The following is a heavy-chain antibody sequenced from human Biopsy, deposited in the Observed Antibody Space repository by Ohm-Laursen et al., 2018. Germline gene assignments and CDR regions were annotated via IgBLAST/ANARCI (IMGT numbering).Heavy chain of an antibody. D-gene: IGHD1-26*01. CDR1: GYTFSLYS. Sequence: GASVKVSCKASGYTFSLYSISWVRQAPGQGLEWIGWISANNGHTDYIEKVQDRITMTTDTSTSTAYMELRNLRSDDTAVYYCARDNDKTLLSYYQHTMDVWGPGTTVSVAS. V-gene: IGHV1-18*04. CDR2: ISANNGHT. J-gene: IGHJ6*02. CDR3: ARDNDKTLLSYYQHTMDV.